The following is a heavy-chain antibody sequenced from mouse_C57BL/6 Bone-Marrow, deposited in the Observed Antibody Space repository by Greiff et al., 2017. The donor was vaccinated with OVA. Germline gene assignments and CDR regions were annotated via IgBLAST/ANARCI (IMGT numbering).Heavy chain of an antibody. D-gene: IGHD1-1*01. V-gene: IGHV5-9-1*02. CDR2: ISRGGDYI. Sequence: EVKLMESGEGLVKPGGSLKLSCAASGFTFSSYAMSWVRQTPEKRLEWVAYISRGGDYIYYADTVKGRFTITRDNARNTLYLQMSSLKSEDTAMYYCTREGLLRGDFDYWGQGTTLTVSS. CDR1: GFTFSSYA. CDR3: TREGLLRGDFDY. J-gene: IGHJ2*01.